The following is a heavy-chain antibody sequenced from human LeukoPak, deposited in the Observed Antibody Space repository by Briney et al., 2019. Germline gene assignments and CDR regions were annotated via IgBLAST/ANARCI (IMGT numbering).Heavy chain of an antibody. Sequence: GGSLRLSCAASGFTVSSNYMSWVRQAPGKGLEWVSVIYSGGSTDYADSVKGRFTISRDNSKNSLYLQMNSLRAEDTAVYYCARGRYCSSTSCHFYYYYYGMDVWGQGTTVTVSS. D-gene: IGHD2-2*01. J-gene: IGHJ6*02. V-gene: IGHV3-53*01. CDR2: IYSGGST. CDR1: GFTVSSNY. CDR3: ARGRYCSSTSCHFYYYYYGMDV.